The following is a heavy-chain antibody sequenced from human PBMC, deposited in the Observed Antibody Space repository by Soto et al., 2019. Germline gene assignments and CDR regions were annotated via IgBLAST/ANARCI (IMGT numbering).Heavy chain of an antibody. V-gene: IGHV3-23*01. CDR3: ANHRGFLVTQYFFDY. CDR2: ISNSGGST. J-gene: IGHJ4*02. Sequence: GGSLRLSCAASGFTFKNYAMSWVRQAPGKGLEWVSSISNSGGSTYHADSVQGRFTISRDNSKNTLSLQMNSLRAEDTAIYYCANHRGFLVTQYFFDYWGQGTLVTVSS. CDR1: GFTFKNYA. D-gene: IGHD2-21*02.